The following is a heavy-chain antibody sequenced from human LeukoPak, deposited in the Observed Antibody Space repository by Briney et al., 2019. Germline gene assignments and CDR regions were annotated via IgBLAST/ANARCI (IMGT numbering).Heavy chain of an antibody. D-gene: IGHD3-10*01. CDR2: INPSGGST. V-gene: IGHV1-46*01. CDR1: GHTFTSYY. CDR3: ARTSPRYGSGTYYMYFDY. Sequence: ASVKVSCRASGHTFTSYYMHWMRQAPGQGLEWMGIINPSGGSTSYAQKFQGRVTMTRDTSTSTVYMELSSLRSEDTAVYYCARTSPRYGSGTYYMYFDYWGQGTLVTVSS. J-gene: IGHJ4*02.